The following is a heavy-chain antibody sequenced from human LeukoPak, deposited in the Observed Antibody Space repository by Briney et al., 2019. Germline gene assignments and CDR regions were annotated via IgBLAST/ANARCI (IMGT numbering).Heavy chain of an antibody. V-gene: IGHV4-31*03. Sequence: SETLSLTCTVSGGSISSGGYYWSWIRQHPGKGLEWIGYIYYSGSTYYNPSLKSRVTISVDTSKNQFSLRLSSVTAADTAVFYCARHMGRDGYKIDYWGQGTLVTVSS. CDR3: ARHMGRDGYKIDY. J-gene: IGHJ4*02. CDR1: GGSISSGGYY. D-gene: IGHD5-24*01. CDR2: IYYSGST.